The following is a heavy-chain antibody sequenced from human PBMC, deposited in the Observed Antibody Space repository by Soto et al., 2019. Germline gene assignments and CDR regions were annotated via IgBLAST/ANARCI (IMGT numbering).Heavy chain of an antibody. CDR3: ARETHCSSTSCYPGV. CDR1: GFTFSDYY. Sequence: GGSLRLSCAASGFTFSDYYMSWIRQAPGKGLEWVSYISSSGSTIYYADSVKGRFTISRDNSKNTLYLQMNSLRAEDTAVYYCARETHCSSTSCYPGVWGQGTTVTVSS. J-gene: IGHJ6*02. CDR2: ISSSGSTI. V-gene: IGHV3-11*04. D-gene: IGHD2-2*01.